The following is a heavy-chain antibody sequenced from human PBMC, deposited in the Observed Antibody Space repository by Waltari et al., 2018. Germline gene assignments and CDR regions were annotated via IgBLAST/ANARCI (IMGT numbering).Heavy chain of an antibody. V-gene: IGHV3-9*01. D-gene: IGHD1-26*01. CDR3: AKDQSEDRSGAYDY. CDR2: ISWNSGSI. Sequence: EVQLVESGGGLVQPGRSLRLSCAASGFTFDDYAMHWVRQAPGKGLEWVSGISWNSGSIGYADSVKSRFTISRDNAKNSLYLQMISLRAEDTALYYCAKDQSEDRSGAYDYWGQGTLV. CDR1: GFTFDDYA. J-gene: IGHJ4*02.